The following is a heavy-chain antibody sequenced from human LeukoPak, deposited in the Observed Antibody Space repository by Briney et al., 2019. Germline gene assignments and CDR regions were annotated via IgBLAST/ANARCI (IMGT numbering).Heavy chain of an antibody. CDR3: ARLDYGGNSD. V-gene: IGHV4-59*08. CDR1: GGSISSYY. Sequence: SETLSLTCTVSGGSISSYYWSWIRQPPGKGLEWIGYIYYSGSTNYYPSLKSRVTISVDTSKNQFSLKLSSVTAADTAVYYCARLDYGGNSDWGQGTLVTVSS. D-gene: IGHD4-23*01. J-gene: IGHJ4*02. CDR2: IYYSGST.